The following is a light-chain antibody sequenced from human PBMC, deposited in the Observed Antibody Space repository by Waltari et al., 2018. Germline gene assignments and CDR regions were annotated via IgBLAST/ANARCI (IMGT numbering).Light chain of an antibody. CDR1: ESVSRA. J-gene: IGKJ1*01. Sequence: EIVLTQSPGTLSLSVGERATVSCRARESVSRALACYQQKPGQAPRLLIYGASTRATGIPDRFSGSGSGTDFSLTISRLEPDDFAVYYCQHYLRLPVTFGQGTTVEI. CDR3: QHYLRLPVT. CDR2: GAS. V-gene: IGKV3-20*01.